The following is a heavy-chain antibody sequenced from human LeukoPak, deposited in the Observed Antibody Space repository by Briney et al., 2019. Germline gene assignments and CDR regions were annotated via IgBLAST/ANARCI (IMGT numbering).Heavy chain of an antibody. V-gene: IGHV3-30*18. D-gene: IGHD3-3*01. CDR1: KFTFSHYG. CDR2: ISSDGSIK. J-gene: IGHJ4*02. CDR3: AKEYHSRGFGAYFDY. Sequence: GGSLRLSCTASKFTFSHYGTQWVRQAPGKGLEWVAVISSDGSIKVYADSVKGRFTLSRDNSINTVDLQMNSLRAEDTAVYYCAKEYHSRGFGAYFDYWGQGTLVTVSS.